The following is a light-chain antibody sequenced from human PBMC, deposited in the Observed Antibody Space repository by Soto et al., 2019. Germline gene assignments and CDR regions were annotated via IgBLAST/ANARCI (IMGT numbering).Light chain of an antibody. CDR2: RVS. CDR3: LQGTYWPYT. CDR1: QSLLYSDGNTY. J-gene: IGKJ5*01. V-gene: IGKV2-30*01. Sequence: DVVVTQSPLSLPVTLGQPASISCKSRQSLLYSDGNTYLHWFQQRPGQPPRRLNYRVSNRDSGVPDSFSGTGSDADFTLKISRVEAEDTGVYYCLQGTYWPYTFGQGTRLESK.